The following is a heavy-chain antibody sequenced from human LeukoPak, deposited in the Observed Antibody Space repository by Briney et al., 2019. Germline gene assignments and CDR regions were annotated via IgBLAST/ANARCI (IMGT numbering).Heavy chain of an antibody. D-gene: IGHD2-8*01. CDR3: ARIRCGPTQHRCYNH. CDR1: GVSITGYY. Sequence: PSETLSLTCGVHGVSITGYYWGWIRQPPGEALQWIGEIDPSGSTIENPSLKSRVTLSMDTSMNQLFLTLTSVTAADAATYYCARIRCGPTQHRCYNHWGRGALVTVSS. J-gene: IGHJ5*02. V-gene: IGHV4-34*01. CDR2: IDPSGST.